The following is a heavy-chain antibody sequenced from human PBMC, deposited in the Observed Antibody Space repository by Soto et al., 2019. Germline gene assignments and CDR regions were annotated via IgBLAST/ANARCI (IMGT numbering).Heavy chain of an antibody. CDR2: IDPSDSYT. Sequence: PGESLKISCKGSGYSFNSYWISWVRQMPGKGLEWMGRIDPSDSYTNYSPSFQGHVTISADKSISTAYLQWSSLKASDTAMYYCARTRLQNCMVRQRYSATDVCGQRTTVTVSS. CDR1: GYSFNSYW. D-gene: IGHD3-10*01. J-gene: IGHJ6*02. CDR3: ARTRLQNCMVRQRYSATDV. V-gene: IGHV5-10-1*01.